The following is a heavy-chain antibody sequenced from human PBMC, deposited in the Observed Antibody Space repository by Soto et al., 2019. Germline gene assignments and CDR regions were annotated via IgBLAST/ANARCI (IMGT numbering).Heavy chain of an antibody. CDR2: INHSGST. D-gene: IGHD3-10*01. J-gene: IGHJ3*02. CDR3: ARDGSGSYYNGAFDI. Sequence: SETLSLTCTVSGGSISSYYWSWIRQPPGKGLEWIGEINHSGSTNYNPSLKSRVTISVDTSKNQFSLKLSSVTAADTAVYYCARDGSGSYYNGAFDIWGQGTMVTVSS. V-gene: IGHV4-34*01. CDR1: GGSISSYY.